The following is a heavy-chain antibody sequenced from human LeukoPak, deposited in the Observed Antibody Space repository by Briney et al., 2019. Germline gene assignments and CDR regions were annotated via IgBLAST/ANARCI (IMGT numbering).Heavy chain of an antibody. Sequence: GGSLRLSCAASGLTFNTYWMHWVRQAPGKGLEWVAVISYDGSNKYYADSVKGRFTISRDNSKNTLYLQMNSLRAEDTAVYYCAKVLTSLYSSGAYFDYWGQGTLVTVSS. V-gene: IGHV3-30*18. D-gene: IGHD6-19*01. J-gene: IGHJ4*02. CDR2: ISYDGSNK. CDR1: GLTFNTYW. CDR3: AKVLTSLYSSGAYFDY.